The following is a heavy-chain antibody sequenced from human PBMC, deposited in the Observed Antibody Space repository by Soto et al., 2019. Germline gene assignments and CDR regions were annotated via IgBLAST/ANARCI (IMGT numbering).Heavy chain of an antibody. D-gene: IGHD5-12*01. CDR1: GFSLSTSGVG. J-gene: IGHJ4*02. CDR2: IYWDDDK. CDR3: AHRLATTPFDY. Sequence: QITLKESGPTLVKPTQPLTLTCTFSGFSLSTSGVGVGWIRQPPGKALEWLALIYWDDDKRYSPSLKSRLTLTKDTSKNQVVLTMTNMDPVDTATYYCAHRLATTPFDYWGQGTLVTVSS. V-gene: IGHV2-5*02.